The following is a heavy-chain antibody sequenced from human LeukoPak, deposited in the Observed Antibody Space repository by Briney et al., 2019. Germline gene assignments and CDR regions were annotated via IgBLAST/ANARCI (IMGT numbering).Heavy chain of an antibody. D-gene: IGHD3-22*01. CDR1: GFTFTSSA. V-gene: IGHV1-58*02. CDR2: IVVGSGNT. J-gene: IGHJ4*02. Sequence: SVKVSCKASGFTFTSSAMQWVRQARGQRLEWIGWIVVGSGNTNYAQKFQERVTVTRDMSTSTAYMELSSLRSEDTAVYYCAADHWDYDSSGYSLYWGQGTLVTVS. CDR3: AADHWDYDSSGYSLY.